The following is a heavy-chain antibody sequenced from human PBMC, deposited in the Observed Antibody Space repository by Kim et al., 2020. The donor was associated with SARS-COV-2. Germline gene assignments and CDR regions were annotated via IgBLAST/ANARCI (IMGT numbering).Heavy chain of an antibody. CDR3: ARGYYRKTDVLRYFDWLLSDYYYGMDV. D-gene: IGHD3-9*01. CDR2: MNPNSGNT. J-gene: IGHJ6*02. Sequence: ASVKVSCKASGYTFTSYDINWVRQATGQGLEWMGWMNPNSGNTGYAQKFQGRVTMTRNTSISTAYMELSSLRSEDTAVYYCARGYYRKTDVLRYFDWLLSDYYYGMDVWGQGTTVTVSS. CDR1: GYTFTSYD. V-gene: IGHV1-8*01.